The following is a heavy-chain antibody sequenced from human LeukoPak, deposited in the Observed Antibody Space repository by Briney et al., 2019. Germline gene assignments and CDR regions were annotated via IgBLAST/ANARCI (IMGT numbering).Heavy chain of an antibody. J-gene: IGHJ4*02. CDR3: ARAISGGSPITASDY. CDR2: INPNSDFT. D-gene: IGHD2-15*01. CDR1: GYTFTAYY. V-gene: IGHV1-2*02. Sequence: ASVRVSCKPSGYTFTAYYMHWVRQAPGQGLEWMGWINPNSDFTNFAQNFQGRVTMTSDTSISTAYMELSRLRSDDTAVYYCARAISGGSPITASDYWGQGTLVTVSS.